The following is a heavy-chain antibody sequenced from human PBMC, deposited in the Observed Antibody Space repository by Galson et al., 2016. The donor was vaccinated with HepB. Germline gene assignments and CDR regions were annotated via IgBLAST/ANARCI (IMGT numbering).Heavy chain of an antibody. CDR3: ARDRGENYESSGYHDY. Sequence: SLRLSCAASGFTFGDYYMSWIRQAPGKGLEWVSFISGSGFSTNYAGSVRGRFTISRDIAKNSVHLEMNNLRAEDTAVYYCARDRGENYESSGYHDYWGQGALVTVSS. D-gene: IGHD3-22*01. V-gene: IGHV3-11*06. CDR1: GFTFGDYY. J-gene: IGHJ4*02. CDR2: ISGSGFST.